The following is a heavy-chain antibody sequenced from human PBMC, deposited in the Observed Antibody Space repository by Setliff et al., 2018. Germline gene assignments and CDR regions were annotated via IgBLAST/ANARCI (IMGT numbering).Heavy chain of an antibody. Sequence: WIRQPPGKGLEWIGRIKSKTDGGTTDYAAPVKGRFTISRDDSKNTLYLQMNSLRADDTAVYYCARPGRSNYWDSFDYWGQGTLVTVSS. D-gene: IGHD3-10*01. CDR2: IKSKTDGGTT. CDR3: ARPGRSNYWDSFDY. V-gene: IGHV3-15*01. J-gene: IGHJ4*02.